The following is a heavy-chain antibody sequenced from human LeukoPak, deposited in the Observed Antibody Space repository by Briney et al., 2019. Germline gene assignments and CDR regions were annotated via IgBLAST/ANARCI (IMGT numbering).Heavy chain of an antibody. D-gene: IGHD1-1*01. CDR2: FYHNGGT. V-gene: IGHV4-59*12. CDR1: GGAISSYF. J-gene: IGHJ4*01. CDR3: AGARTARYYDH. Sequence: SETLSLTCAVSGGAISSYFWSWIRQSPGKGLEWIGFFYHNGGTSYNPSLRGRVTISVDTSQKKFSLQLTSMTAADAAVYFCAGARTARYYDHWGHGTLVAVS.